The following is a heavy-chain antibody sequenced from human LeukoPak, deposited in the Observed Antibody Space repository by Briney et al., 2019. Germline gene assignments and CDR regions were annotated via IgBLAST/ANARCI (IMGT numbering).Heavy chain of an antibody. J-gene: IGHJ4*02. CDR1: GFTFSSYW. V-gene: IGHV3-30*02. Sequence: GGSLRLSCAASGFTFSSYWMSWVRQAPGKGLEWVAFIRYDGSNKYYADSVKGRFTISRDNSKNTLYLQMNSLRAEDTAVYYCAKVGYCSSTSCYSQVDYWGQGTLVTVSS. CDR3: AKVGYCSSTSCYSQVDY. D-gene: IGHD2-2*01. CDR2: IRYDGSNK.